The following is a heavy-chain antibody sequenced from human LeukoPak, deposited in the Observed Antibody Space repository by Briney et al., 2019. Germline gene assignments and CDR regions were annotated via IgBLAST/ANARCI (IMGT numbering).Heavy chain of an antibody. D-gene: IGHD3-9*01. CDR2: ISSSSIYI. CDR1: GFTFSTYN. Sequence: GGSLRLSCAASGFTFSTYNMNWVRQAPGKGLEWVSSISSSSIYIYHADSVKGRFTISRDNAKNSLFLQMNSLRAEDTAVYYCATSLTGYYSDYWGQGTLVTVSS. V-gene: IGHV3-21*01. CDR3: ATSLTGYYSDY. J-gene: IGHJ4*02.